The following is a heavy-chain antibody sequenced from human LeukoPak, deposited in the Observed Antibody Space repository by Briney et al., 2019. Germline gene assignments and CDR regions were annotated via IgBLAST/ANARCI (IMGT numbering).Heavy chain of an antibody. V-gene: IGHV3-23*01. CDR2: ISGSGGST. D-gene: IGHD2-2*01. Sequence: GGSLRLSCAASGFTFSSYAMSWVRQAPGKGLEWVSAISGSGGSTYYADSVKGRFTISRDNSKNTLYLQMNSLRAEDTAVYYCAKVQSVVVPAAIPFDYWGQGTLVTVSS. CDR3: AKVQSVVVPAAIPFDY. CDR1: GFTFSSYA. J-gene: IGHJ4*02.